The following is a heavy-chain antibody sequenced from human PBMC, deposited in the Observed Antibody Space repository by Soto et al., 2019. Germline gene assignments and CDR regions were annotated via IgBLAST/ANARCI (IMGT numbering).Heavy chain of an antibody. CDR2: IWYDGSNK. D-gene: IGHD6-6*01. J-gene: IGHJ3*02. CDR1: GFTFSSYG. CDR3: ARDPYSSSGNDAFDI. V-gene: IGHV3-33*01. Sequence: PGGSLRLSCAASGFTFSSYGMHWVRQAPGKGLEWVAVIWYDGSNKYYADSVKGRFTISRDNSKNTLYLQMNSLRAEDTAVYYCARDPYSSSGNDAFDIWGQGKMVTVS.